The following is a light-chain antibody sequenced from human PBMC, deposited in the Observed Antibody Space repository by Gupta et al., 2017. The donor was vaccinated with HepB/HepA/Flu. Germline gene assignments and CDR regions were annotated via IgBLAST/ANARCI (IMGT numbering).Light chain of an antibody. Sequence: DIVMTQSPATLSVSPGERATLSCRASQSVSRNLAWYQQKPGQAPRLLIYAASTRATGIPARFGGSGSGTELTLTISSLQSDDFAVDYCQQYNNWPPITFGQGTRLEIK. V-gene: IGKV3-15*01. J-gene: IGKJ5*01. CDR1: QSVSRN. CDR3: QQYNNWPPIT. CDR2: AAS.